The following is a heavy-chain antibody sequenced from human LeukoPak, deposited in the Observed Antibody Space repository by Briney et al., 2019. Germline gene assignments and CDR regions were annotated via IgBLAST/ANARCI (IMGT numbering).Heavy chain of an antibody. CDR3: AKGLGYYSDY. CDR2: IQFDGNGE. D-gene: IGHD1-26*01. Sequence: GGSLRLSCAASGFTFSSYRMHWLPQAPGTGLVWVAFIQFDGNGEYYADSVKGRFTISRDNSKNTLFLQMHSLRPEDTALYYCAKGLGYYSDYWGQGTLVTVSS. CDR1: GFTFSSYR. J-gene: IGHJ4*02. V-gene: IGHV3-30*02.